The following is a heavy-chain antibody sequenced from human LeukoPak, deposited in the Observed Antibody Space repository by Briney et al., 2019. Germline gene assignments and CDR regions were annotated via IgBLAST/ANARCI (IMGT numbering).Heavy chain of an antibody. CDR1: GFTFSNAW. CDR3: AKDHEAAGRPFDY. CDR2: ISYDGSNK. V-gene: IGHV3-30*18. D-gene: IGHD6-13*01. J-gene: IGHJ4*02. Sequence: PGGSLRLSCAASGFTFSNAWMSWVRQAPGKGLEWVAVISYDGSNKYYADSVKGRFTISRDNSKNTLYLQMNSLRAEDTAVYYCAKDHEAAGRPFDYWGQGTLVTVSS.